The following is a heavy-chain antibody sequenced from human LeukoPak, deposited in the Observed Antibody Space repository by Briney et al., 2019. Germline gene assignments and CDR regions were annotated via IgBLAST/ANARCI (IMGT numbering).Heavy chain of an antibody. CDR1: GYTFTSYG. V-gene: IGHV1-18*01. CDR3: ASSSGWLKGDAFDI. J-gene: IGHJ3*02. D-gene: IGHD6-19*01. Sequence: ASVKVSCKASGYTFTSYGISWVRQAPRQGLEWMGWISAHNGNTNYAQKLQGRVTMTTDTSTSTAYMELRSLRSDDTAVYYCASSSGWLKGDAFDIWGQGTMVTVSS. CDR2: ISAHNGNT.